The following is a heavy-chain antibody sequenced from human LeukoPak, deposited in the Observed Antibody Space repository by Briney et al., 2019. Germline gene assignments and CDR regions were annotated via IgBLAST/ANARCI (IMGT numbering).Heavy chain of an antibody. CDR2: IQHGGTT. V-gene: IGHV3-15*05. D-gene: IGHD2/OR15-2a*01. Sequence: PGGSLRLSCATSGFSFGGAWLSWVRQAPGKGLEWIGRIQHGGTTHYAAPLSGRFTISRDDSKATLYLHMNNLMTEDTAIYYCTTVTHFYLGGRGILVTVSS. J-gene: IGHJ4*02. CDR3: TTVTHFYL. CDR1: GFSFGGAW.